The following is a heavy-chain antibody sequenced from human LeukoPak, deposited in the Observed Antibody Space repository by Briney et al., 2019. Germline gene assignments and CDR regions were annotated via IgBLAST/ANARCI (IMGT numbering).Heavy chain of an antibody. CDR1: GFTFISYW. Sequence: GGSLRLSCAASGFTFISYWMSWVRQAPGKGLEWVANIKQDGSEKYYVDSVKGRFTISRDNAKNSLYLQMNSLRAEDTAVYFCARSGYSSTWYLQNFELDYWGQGTLVSLSS. J-gene: IGHJ4*02. V-gene: IGHV3-7*01. CDR3: ARSGYSSTWYLQNFELDY. D-gene: IGHD2-2*01. CDR2: IKQDGSEK.